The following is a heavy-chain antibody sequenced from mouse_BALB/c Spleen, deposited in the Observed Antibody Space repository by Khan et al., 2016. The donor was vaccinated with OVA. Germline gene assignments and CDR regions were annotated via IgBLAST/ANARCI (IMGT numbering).Heavy chain of an antibody. D-gene: IGHD1-1*01. CDR3: ARVGTYYVSFAY. CDR1: GYTFTSYV. V-gene: IGHV1S136*01. CDR2: IYPFNDDT. J-gene: IGHJ3*01. Sequence: VQLKQSGPELVKPGASVKMSCKASGYTFTSYVMHWVKQKPGLGLEWIGYIYPFNDDTKYNEKFKGKATLTSDKSSNTAYMELSSLTSEDSAVYYCARVGTYYVSFAYWGQGTLVTVSA.